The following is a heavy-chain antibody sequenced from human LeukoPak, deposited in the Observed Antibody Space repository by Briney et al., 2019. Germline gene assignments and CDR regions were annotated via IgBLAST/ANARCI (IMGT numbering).Heavy chain of an antibody. CDR1: GFTFSSYS. CDR3: ARITVAGTKGNWFDP. J-gene: IGHJ5*02. V-gene: IGHV3-48*04. CDR2: ISSSSSTI. Sequence: GGSLRLSCAASGFTFSSYSMNWVRQAPGKGLEWVSYISSSSSTIYYADSVKGRFTISRDNAKNSLYLQMNSLRAEDTAVYYCARITVAGTKGNWFDPWGQGTLVTVSS. D-gene: IGHD6-19*01.